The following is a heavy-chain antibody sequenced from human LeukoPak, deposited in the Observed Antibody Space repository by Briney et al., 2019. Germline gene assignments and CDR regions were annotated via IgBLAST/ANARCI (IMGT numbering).Heavy chain of an antibody. CDR3: ATSGYILNWFDP. V-gene: IGHV1-69*13. CDR1: GGTFSSYA. J-gene: IGHJ5*02. Sequence: SVKVSCKASGGTFSSYAISWVRQAPGQGLEWMGGIIPIFGTANYAQKFQGRVTITADESTSTAYMELSSLRSEDTAVYYCATSGYILNWFDPWGQGTLVTVSP. D-gene: IGHD3-22*01. CDR2: IIPIFGTA.